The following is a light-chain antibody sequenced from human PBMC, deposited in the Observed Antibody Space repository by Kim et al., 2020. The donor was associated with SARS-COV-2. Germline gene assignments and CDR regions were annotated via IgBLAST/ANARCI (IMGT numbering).Light chain of an antibody. Sequence: LSPGERATLSCTASQSGSSNYLAWYQQKPGQAPRLLIYGASSRATGIPDRFSGSGSGTDFTLIISKLEPEDFAVYYCQQYGSSLYTFGQGTKLEI. CDR1: QSGSSNY. V-gene: IGKV3-20*01. J-gene: IGKJ2*01. CDR3: QQYGSSLYT. CDR2: GAS.